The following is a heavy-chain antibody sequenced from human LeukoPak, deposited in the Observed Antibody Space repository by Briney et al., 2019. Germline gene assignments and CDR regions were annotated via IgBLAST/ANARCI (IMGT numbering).Heavy chain of an antibody. CDR2: INPSGGST. V-gene: IGHV1-46*01. CDR3: ATSRATVTTPNYYYYGMDV. CDR1: GYTFTGYY. Sequence: ASVKVSCKASGYTFTGYYMHWVRQAPGQGLEWMGIINPSGGSTSYAQKFQGRVTMTRDTSTSTVYMELSSLRSEDTAVYYCATSRATVTTPNYYYYGMDVWGQGTTVTVSS. J-gene: IGHJ6*02. D-gene: IGHD4-17*01.